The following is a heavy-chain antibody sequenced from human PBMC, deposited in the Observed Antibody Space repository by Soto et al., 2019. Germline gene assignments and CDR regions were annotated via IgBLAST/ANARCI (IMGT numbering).Heavy chain of an antibody. CDR3: ARVLELRDVLISHFHY. J-gene: IGHJ4*02. V-gene: IGHV1-69*01. Sequence: QVQLVQSGAEVKKTGSSVKVSCKTSGDTFSRHSFNWVRQAPGQGLEWMGGIIPIIRTPTYAQRFQGRLTTSAEASPTTVYMELSRLRSEDTATYYCARVLELRDVLISHFHYWGQGTLVTVSS. CDR1: GDTFSRHS. CDR2: IIPIIRTP. D-gene: IGHD3-10*01.